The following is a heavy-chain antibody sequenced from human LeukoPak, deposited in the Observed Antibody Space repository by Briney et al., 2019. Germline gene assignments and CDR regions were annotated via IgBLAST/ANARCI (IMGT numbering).Heavy chain of an antibody. CDR2: ISYDGSHK. Sequence: GGSLSLSCAASGFTFSGYGMHWVRQAPGKGLEWVAVISYDGSHKYYADSVKGRFAISRDSSKNTLYLQMNSLRAEDTAVYYCAKDSCGGDCYSFDYWGQGTLVTVSS. V-gene: IGHV3-30*18. CDR1: GFTFSGYG. D-gene: IGHD2-21*02. CDR3: AKDSCGGDCYSFDY. J-gene: IGHJ4*02.